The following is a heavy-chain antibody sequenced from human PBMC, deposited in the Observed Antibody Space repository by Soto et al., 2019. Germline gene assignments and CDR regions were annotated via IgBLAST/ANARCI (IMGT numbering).Heavy chain of an antibody. CDR2: IKSKTDGGTT. V-gene: IGHV3-15*01. CDR3: TTDLGSSSPVPRGY. D-gene: IGHD3-10*01. CDR1: GFTFSNAW. Sequence: EVQLVESGGGLVKPGGSLRLSCAASGFTFSNAWMSWVRQAPGKGLEWVGRIKSKTDGGTTDYAAPVKGRFTISRDDSKNTLYLQMNSLKTEDTAVYYCTTDLGSSSPVPRGYWGQGTLVTVSS. J-gene: IGHJ4*02.